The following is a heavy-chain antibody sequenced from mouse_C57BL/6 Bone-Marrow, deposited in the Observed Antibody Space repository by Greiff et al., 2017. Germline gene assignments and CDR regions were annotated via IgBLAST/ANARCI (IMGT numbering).Heavy chain of an antibody. V-gene: IGHV5-4*01. CDR2: ISDGGSYT. D-gene: IGHD2-3*01. J-gene: IGHJ3*01. CDR1: GFTFSSYA. CDR3: ARDPPDGYYMAWFAY. Sequence: EVKLVESGGGLVKPGGSLKLSCAASGFTFSSYAMSWVRQTPEKRLEWVATISDGGSYTYYPDNVKGRYTISRDNAKNNLYLQMSHLKSEDTSMYYGARDPPDGYYMAWFAYWGQGTLVTVSA.